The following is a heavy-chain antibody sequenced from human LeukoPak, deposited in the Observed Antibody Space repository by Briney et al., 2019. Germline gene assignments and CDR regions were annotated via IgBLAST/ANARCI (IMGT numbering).Heavy chain of an antibody. CDR3: ARRSSSSWYFDY. CDR1: GGPISSYY. J-gene: IGHJ4*02. V-gene: IGHV4-59*01. Sequence: SETLSLTCTVSGGPISSYYWSWIRQPPGKGLEWIGYIYYSGSTNYNPSLKSRVTISVDTSKNQFSLKLSSVTAADTAVYYCARRSSSSWYFDYWGQGTLVTVSS. CDR2: IYYSGST. D-gene: IGHD6-13*01.